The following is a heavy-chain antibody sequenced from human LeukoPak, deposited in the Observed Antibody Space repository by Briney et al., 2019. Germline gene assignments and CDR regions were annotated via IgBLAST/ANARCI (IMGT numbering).Heavy chain of an antibody. J-gene: IGHJ6*04. CDR2: IHHGEST. CDR3: ARAPTRYGSGSADYYYYGMDV. V-gene: IGHV4-30-2*01. Sequence: SETLSLTCAVSGGSISSGGYSWSWIRQPPGKGLEWIGYIHHGESTSYNPSLRSRLTISVDRSKNQFSLKLSSMTAADTAVYYCARAPTRYGSGSADYYYYGMDVWGKGTTVTVSS. CDR1: GGSISSGGYS. D-gene: IGHD3-10*01.